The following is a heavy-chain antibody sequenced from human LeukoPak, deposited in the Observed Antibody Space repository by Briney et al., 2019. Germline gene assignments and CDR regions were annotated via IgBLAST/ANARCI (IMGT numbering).Heavy chain of an antibody. J-gene: IGHJ4*02. CDR3: ARVDIGEHSFDY. Sequence: GASVKVSCKASGGTFSSYAISWVRQAPGQGLEWMGGIIPIFGTANYAQKFQGRVTITADESTSTAYMELSSLRSEDTAVYYCARVDIGEHSFDYWGQGTLVTVSS. CDR2: IIPIFGTA. D-gene: IGHD5-12*01. V-gene: IGHV1-69*13. CDR1: GGTFSSYA.